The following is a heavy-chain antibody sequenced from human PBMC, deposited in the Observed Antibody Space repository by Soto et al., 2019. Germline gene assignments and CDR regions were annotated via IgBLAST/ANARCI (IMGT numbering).Heavy chain of an antibody. Sequence: PSETLSLTCAVYGGSFSGYYWSWIRQPPGKGLEWIGEINHSGSTNYNPSLKSRVTISVDTSKNQFSLKLSSVTAADTAVYYCARGWEMATRYYYGREVWGQGTTVTVS. D-gene: IGHD5-12*01. CDR3: ARGWEMATRYYYGREV. J-gene: IGHJ6*02. CDR2: INHSGST. V-gene: IGHV4-34*01. CDR1: GGSFSGYY.